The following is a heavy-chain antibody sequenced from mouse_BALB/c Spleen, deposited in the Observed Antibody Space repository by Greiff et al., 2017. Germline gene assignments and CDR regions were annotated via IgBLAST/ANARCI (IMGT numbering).Heavy chain of an antibody. D-gene: IGHD1-2*01. V-gene: IGHV5-17*02. Sequence: EVKLMESGGGLVQPGGSRKLSCAASGFTFSSFGMHWVRQAPEKGLEWVAYISSGSSTIYYADTVTGRFTISRDNPKNTLFLQMTSLRSEDTAMYYCSREGGLRLRWFAYWGQGTLVTVSA. CDR3: SREGGLRLRWFAY. J-gene: IGHJ3*01. CDR2: ISSGSSTI. CDR1: GFTFSSFG.